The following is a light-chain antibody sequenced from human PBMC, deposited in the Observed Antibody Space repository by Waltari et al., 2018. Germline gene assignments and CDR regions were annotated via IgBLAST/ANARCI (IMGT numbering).Light chain of an antibody. CDR2: DVF. Sequence: QSALTQPRSVSGSPGQSVTISCTGTSSNAGTYNYVPWYQQLPGKAPQPLIADVFKRPSGVPDRFSGSKSGYTASLTISGLQAEDEADYYCCSYADTYRWVFGGGTKVTVL. J-gene: IGLJ3*02. V-gene: IGLV2-11*01. CDR3: CSYADTYRWV. CDR1: SSNAGTYNY.